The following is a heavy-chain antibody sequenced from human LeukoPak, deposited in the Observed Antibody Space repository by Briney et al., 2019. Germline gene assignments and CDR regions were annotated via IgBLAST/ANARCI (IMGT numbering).Heavy chain of an antibody. CDR3: TREDH. J-gene: IGHJ4*02. CDR1: GYTFTGYF. V-gene: IGHV1-2*02. Sequence: ASVKVSCKTSGYTFTGYFIHWVRQAPGQGLEWMGWIHPDSGVTTYAQKFQGRVTLTRDTSISTAYMELSRLRSDDTTVYYCTREDHWGQGTLVTVSS. CDR2: IHPDSGVT.